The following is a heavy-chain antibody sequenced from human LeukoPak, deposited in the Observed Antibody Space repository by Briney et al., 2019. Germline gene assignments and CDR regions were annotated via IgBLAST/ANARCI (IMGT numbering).Heavy chain of an antibody. D-gene: IGHD3-22*01. CDR3: AREEYYYDSSGYWEFDY. CDR2: IKQDGSEK. J-gene: IGHJ4*02. V-gene: IGHV3-7*01. CDR1: GFPFSTYW. Sequence: PGGSLRLSCAASGFPFSTYWMSWVRQAPGKGLEWVANIKQDGSEKYYVDSVKGRFTISRDNAKNSLYLQMNSLRAEDTAVYYCAREEYYYDSSGYWEFDYWGQGTLVTVSS.